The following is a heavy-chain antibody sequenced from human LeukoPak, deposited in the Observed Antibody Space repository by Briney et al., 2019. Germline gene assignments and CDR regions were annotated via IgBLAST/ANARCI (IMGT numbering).Heavy chain of an antibody. CDR2: INPNSGGT. Sequence: ASVKVSCKASGYTFNDHYMHWVRQAPGQGLEWMGWINPNSGGTNYAQKFQGRVTMTRDTSISTAYMELSRLRSDDTAVYYCAREEFVGYCSSTSCYRVLDYWGQGTLVTVSS. D-gene: IGHD2-2*01. J-gene: IGHJ4*02. V-gene: IGHV1-2*02. CDR3: AREEFVGYCSSTSCYRVLDY. CDR1: GYTFNDHY.